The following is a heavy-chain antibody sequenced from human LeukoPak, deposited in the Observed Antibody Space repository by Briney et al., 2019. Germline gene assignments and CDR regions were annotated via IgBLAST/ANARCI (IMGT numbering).Heavy chain of an antibody. D-gene: IGHD2-2*01. CDR2: INANSGGT. Sequence: GASVKVSCKASGYTFTGYYMHWLRQAPGQGLEWMGWINANSGGTKYAQKFQGRVTMTRDTSNSTAYMEVTSLRSDDTAMYYCARDSGYCSSTTCYYFDYWGQGTLVTVSS. CDR1: GYTFTGYY. V-gene: IGHV1-2*02. J-gene: IGHJ4*02. CDR3: ARDSGYCSSTTCYYFDY.